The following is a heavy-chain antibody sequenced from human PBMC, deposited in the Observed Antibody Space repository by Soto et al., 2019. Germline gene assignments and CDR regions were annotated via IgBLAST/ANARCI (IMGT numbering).Heavy chain of an antibody. D-gene: IGHD3-16*02. Sequence: GGSLRLSCAASGFTFSDYYMSWIRQAPGKGLEWVSYISSSGSTIYYADSVKGRFTISRDNAKNSLYLQMNSLRAEDTAVYYCARSMGSYRKVPPLFDYWGQGTLVTVSS. V-gene: IGHV3-11*01. CDR3: ARSMGSYRKVPPLFDY. CDR1: GFTFSDYY. CDR2: ISSSGSTI. J-gene: IGHJ4*02.